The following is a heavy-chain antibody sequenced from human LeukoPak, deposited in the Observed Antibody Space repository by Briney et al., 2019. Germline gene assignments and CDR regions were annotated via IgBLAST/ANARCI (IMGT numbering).Heavy chain of an antibody. CDR3: ASGFGFFDY. J-gene: IGHJ4*02. Sequence: PGGSLRLSCAASGFTFSSYWMHWVRQAPGKGLVWVSHINTDGRTTTYADSVKGRFTISRDNAKNTLYLQMNSLRAEDTAVYYCASGFGFFDYWGQGTLVTVSS. CDR2: INTDGRTT. D-gene: IGHD3-10*01. CDR1: GFTFSSYW. V-gene: IGHV3-74*01.